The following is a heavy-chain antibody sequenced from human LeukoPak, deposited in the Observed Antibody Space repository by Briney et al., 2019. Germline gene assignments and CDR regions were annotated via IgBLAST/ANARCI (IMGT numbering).Heavy chain of an antibody. CDR2: ISSSSSYI. D-gene: IGHD3-22*01. CDR3: ARVQSYDSSGYYPYDAFDI. CDR1: GFTFSSYS. Sequence: GGSLRLSCAASGFTFSSYSMNWVRQSTGKGLEWVSSISSSSSYIYYADSVKGRFTISRDNAKNSLYLQMNSLRAEDTAVYYCARVQSYDSSGYYPYDAFDIWGQGTMVTVSS. V-gene: IGHV3-21*01. J-gene: IGHJ3*02.